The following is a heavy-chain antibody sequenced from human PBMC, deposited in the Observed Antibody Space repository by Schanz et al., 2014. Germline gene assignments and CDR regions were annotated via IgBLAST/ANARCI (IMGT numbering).Heavy chain of an antibody. J-gene: IGHJ5*02. Sequence: QVHLVQSGAEVKKPGSSVKVSCKASGGTFSSDTFSWVRQAPGQGLEWMGRIVPIAGITNYAQRFQGRVTITADKSSDTAYMELSSLRSEDTAVYYCAREVGLYDRGWFDPWRQGTLXTVSS. V-gene: IGHV1-69*08. D-gene: IGHD3-22*01. CDR1: GGTFSSDT. CDR2: IVPIAGIT. CDR3: AREVGLYDRGWFDP.